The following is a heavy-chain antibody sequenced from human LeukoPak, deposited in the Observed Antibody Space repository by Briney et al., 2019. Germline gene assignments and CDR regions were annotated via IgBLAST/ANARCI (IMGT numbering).Heavy chain of an antibody. Sequence: GGSLRLSCAASGFTFSGSAMHWVRQASGKGLEWVGRIRSKANSYATAYAASVKGRFTISRDDSKNTAYLQMNSLKTEDTAVYYCTSRIFCSSTSCYNVPGAYWGQGTLVTVSS. J-gene: IGHJ4*02. V-gene: IGHV3-73*01. CDR2: IRSKANSYAT. D-gene: IGHD2-2*02. CDR1: GFTFSGSA. CDR3: TSRIFCSSTSCYNVPGAY.